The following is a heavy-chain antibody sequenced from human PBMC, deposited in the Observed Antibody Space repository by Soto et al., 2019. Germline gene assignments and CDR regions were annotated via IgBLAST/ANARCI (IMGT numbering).Heavy chain of an antibody. V-gene: IGHV3-23*01. CDR2: ISADGSTT. CDR1: GFTFSNYA. D-gene: IGHD1-1*01. CDR3: AQSNRGTRPLDY. J-gene: IGHJ4*02. Sequence: EVQLLESGGAFLQPGGSLRLSCAASGFTFSNYAMTWVRRAPGKGLEWVSVISADGSTTYYADSVKGRFTISRDNSKNTLYLQMNSLRDEDAAMYYCAQSNRGTRPLDYWGQGTLVTVSS.